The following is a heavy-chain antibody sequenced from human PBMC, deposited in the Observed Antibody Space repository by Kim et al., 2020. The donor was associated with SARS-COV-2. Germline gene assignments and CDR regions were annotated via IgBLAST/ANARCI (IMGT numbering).Heavy chain of an antibody. J-gene: IGHJ5*02. D-gene: IGHD3-22*01. CDR1: GGSFSGYY. CDR2: INHSGST. V-gene: IGHV4-34*01. CDR3: ASYYYDSSGHWRWFDP. Sequence: SETLSLTCAVYGGSFSGYYWSWIRQPPGKGLEWIGEINHSGSTNYNPSLKSRVTISVDTSKNQFSLKLSSVTAADTAVYYCASYYYDSSGHWRWFDPWG.